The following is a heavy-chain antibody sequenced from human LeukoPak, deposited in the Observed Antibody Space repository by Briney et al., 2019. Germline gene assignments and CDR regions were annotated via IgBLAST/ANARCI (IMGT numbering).Heavy chain of an antibody. CDR1: GYTFTSYG. CDR3: ARDFYYDSSGYYPY. V-gene: IGHV1-18*01. J-gene: IGHJ4*02. D-gene: IGHD3-22*01. Sequence: VASVKVSCKASGYTFTSYGISWVRQAPGQGLEWMGWISAYNGNTNYAQKLQGRVTMTTDTSTSTAYMELRSLRSDDTAVYYCARDFYYDSSGYYPYWGQGTLVTVSS. CDR2: ISAYNGNT.